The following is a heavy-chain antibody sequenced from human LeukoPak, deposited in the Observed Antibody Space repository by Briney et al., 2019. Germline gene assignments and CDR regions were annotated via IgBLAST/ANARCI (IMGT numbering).Heavy chain of an antibody. Sequence: ASVKVSCKASGYTFTDYYMHWVRQAPGQGLEWMGWISPNSGRTNYAQKFQGRVTMTRDTSVSTAYMDLSRMTSDDTAVYYCARVRPRIDGSGTSYLRLYYFDYWGQGTLVTVSS. V-gene: IGHV1-2*02. J-gene: IGHJ4*02. CDR2: ISPNSGRT. D-gene: IGHD3-10*01. CDR1: GYTFTDYY. CDR3: ARVRPRIDGSGTSYLRLYYFDY.